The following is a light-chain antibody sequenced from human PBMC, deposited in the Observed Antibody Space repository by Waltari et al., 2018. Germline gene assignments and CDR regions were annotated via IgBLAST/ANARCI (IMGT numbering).Light chain of an antibody. Sequence: DIQMTQSPSSLSAFVGDRVTNTCRASQDISHYLAWYQQRPGQVPRLLIYEASTLQSGVPSRFSGSGSGTDFTLTISSLQPEDVATYYCQKYTSAPRTFGPGTKIEIK. CDR3: QKYTSAPRT. CDR1: QDISHY. J-gene: IGKJ3*01. CDR2: EAS. V-gene: IGKV1-27*01.